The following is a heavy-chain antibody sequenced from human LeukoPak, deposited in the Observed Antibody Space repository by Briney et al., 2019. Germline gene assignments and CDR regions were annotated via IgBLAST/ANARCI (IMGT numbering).Heavy chain of an antibody. Sequence: GGSLRLSCAASGFTFSSYAMSWVRQAPGKGLEWVSAISGSGGSTYYADSVKGRFTISRGNSKNTLYLQMNSLRAEDTAVYYCAAGGSGYYFDYWGQGTLVTVSS. CDR1: GFTFSSYA. CDR3: AAGGSGYYFDY. CDR2: ISGSGGST. V-gene: IGHV3-23*01. D-gene: IGHD3-22*01. J-gene: IGHJ4*02.